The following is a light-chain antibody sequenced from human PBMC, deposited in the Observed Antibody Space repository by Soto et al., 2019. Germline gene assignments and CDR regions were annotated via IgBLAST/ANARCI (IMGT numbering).Light chain of an antibody. CDR1: NIGANS. CDR3: QVWHSSKGV. Sequence: SYELTQTPSVSVAPGQTARITCGGDNIGANSVHWYQQKPGQAPILVVYDDSDRPSGIPERFSGSNSGNTAALTITRVEGGDEADYSCQVWHSSKGVFGGGTKLAVL. CDR2: DDS. V-gene: IGLV3-21*02. J-gene: IGLJ2*01.